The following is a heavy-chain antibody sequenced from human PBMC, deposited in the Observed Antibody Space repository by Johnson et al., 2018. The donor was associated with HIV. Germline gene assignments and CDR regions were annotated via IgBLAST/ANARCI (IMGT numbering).Heavy chain of an antibody. Sequence: QVQLVESGGGVVQPGGSLRLSCAASGFTFSSYGMHWVRQAPGKGLEWVAFIRYDGSNKYYADSVKGRFTISRDNAKNSVFLQMNSLRPEDTAVYYCAKGRWEATTYDDAFDIWGQGTMVTVSS. D-gene: IGHD1-26*01. J-gene: IGHJ3*02. CDR3: AKGRWEATTYDDAFDI. CDR2: IRYDGSNK. CDR1: GFTFSSYG. V-gene: IGHV3-30*02.